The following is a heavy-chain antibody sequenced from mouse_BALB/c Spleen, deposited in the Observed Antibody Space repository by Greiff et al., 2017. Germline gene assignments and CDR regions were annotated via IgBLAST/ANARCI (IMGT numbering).Heavy chain of an antibody. CDR3: ARGAY. Sequence: VQLQQSGAELARPGASVKLSCKASGYTFTSYWMQWVKQRPGQGLEWIGAIYPGDGDTRYTQKFKGKATLTVDKSSSTAYMQLSSLTSEDSAVYYCARGAYWGQGTLVTVSA. CDR1: GYTFTSYW. J-gene: IGHJ3*01. V-gene: IGHV1-87*01. CDR2: IYPGDGDT.